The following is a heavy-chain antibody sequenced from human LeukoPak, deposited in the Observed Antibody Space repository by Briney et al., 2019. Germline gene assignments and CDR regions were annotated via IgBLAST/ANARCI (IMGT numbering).Heavy chain of an antibody. CDR2: ISGSDTTT. CDR1: GFTFRSSG. Sequence: GETLRLSCAASGFTFRSSGMSWVRQAPGKGLEWVSYISGSDTTTHYADSVKGRFTISRDNAKNSLYLQMNSLRAEDTAVYYCARGKEPVAGSLSHFDYWGQGTLVTVSS. CDR3: ARGKEPVAGSLSHFDY. D-gene: IGHD6-19*01. V-gene: IGHV3-48*04. J-gene: IGHJ4*02.